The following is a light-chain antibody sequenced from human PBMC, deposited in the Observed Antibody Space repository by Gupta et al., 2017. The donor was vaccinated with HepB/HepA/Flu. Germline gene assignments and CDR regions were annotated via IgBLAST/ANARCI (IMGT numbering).Light chain of an antibody. CDR3: QHYNNWPLT. V-gene: IGKV3-15*01. CDR1: QSVSSN. CDR2: DAS. Sequence: EIVMTQSPATLSVSPGERATLSCRASQSVSSNLAWYQQKPGQAPRLVIYDASARATGIPVRFSGSGSRTDFTLTSSSLQSEYFAVYYCQHYNNWPLTFGGGTKVEIK. J-gene: IGKJ4*01.